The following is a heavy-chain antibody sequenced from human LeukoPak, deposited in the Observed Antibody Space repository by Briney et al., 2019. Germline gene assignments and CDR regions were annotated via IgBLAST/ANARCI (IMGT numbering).Heavy chain of an antibody. Sequence: GGSVRLSCAASGFTFSSYAMSWVRQAPGKGLEWVSVISGRGGSTYYADSVKGRFTISRDNSKDTLYLQMNSLRAEDTAVYYCAKEIYGDSTGGRFHHWGQGTLVIVSS. CDR3: AKEIYGDSTGGRFHH. D-gene: IGHD4-17*01. J-gene: IGHJ1*01. CDR1: GFTFSSYA. V-gene: IGHV3-23*01. CDR2: ISGRGGST.